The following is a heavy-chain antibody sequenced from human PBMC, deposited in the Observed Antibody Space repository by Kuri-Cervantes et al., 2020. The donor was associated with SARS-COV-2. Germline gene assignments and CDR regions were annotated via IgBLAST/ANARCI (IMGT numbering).Heavy chain of an antibody. CDR3: ARGALICGSSSCHGDFDL. CDR2: ISYDGTNK. Sequence: GESLKISCAASGFRFSSYAMHWVRQAPGKGLEWVAVISYDGTNKYYGESVRGRFTISRDNSKNTLHLQMSSLRTEETAVHYCARGALICGSSSCHGDFDLWGRGTLVTVSS. D-gene: IGHD2-2*01. V-gene: IGHV3-30*04. J-gene: IGHJ2*01. CDR1: GFRFSSYA.